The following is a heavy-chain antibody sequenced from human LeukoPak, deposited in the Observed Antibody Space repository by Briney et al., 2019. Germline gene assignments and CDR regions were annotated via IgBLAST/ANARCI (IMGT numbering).Heavy chain of an antibody. Sequence: PGGSLRLSCAASGFTFSSYGMHWVRQAPGKGLEWVAVIWYAGSNKYYADSVKGRFTISRDNSKNTLYLQMNSLRAEDTAVYYCARDRGPYVLLWFGELNWFDPWGQGTLVTVSS. D-gene: IGHD3-10*01. CDR3: ARDRGPYVLLWFGELNWFDP. CDR2: IWYAGSNK. J-gene: IGHJ5*02. CDR1: GFTFSSYG. V-gene: IGHV3-33*01.